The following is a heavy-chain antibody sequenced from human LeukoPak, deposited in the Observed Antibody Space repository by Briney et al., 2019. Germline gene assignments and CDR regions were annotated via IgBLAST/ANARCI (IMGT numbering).Heavy chain of an antibody. D-gene: IGHD3-10*01. Sequence: SQTLSLTCAISGDIVSSNSAAWNWIRQSPSRGLEWLVRTYYRSKWYNDHAVSVKSRITINPDTSKNQFSLQLNSVTPEDTAVYYCARDRITMVRGVRGGIDPWGQGTLVTVSS. V-gene: IGHV6-1*01. CDR2: TYYRSKWYN. J-gene: IGHJ5*02. CDR1: GDIVSSNSAA. CDR3: ARDRITMVRGVRGGIDP.